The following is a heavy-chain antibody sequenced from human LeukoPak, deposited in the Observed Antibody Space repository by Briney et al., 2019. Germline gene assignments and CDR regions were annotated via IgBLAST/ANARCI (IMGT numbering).Heavy chain of an antibody. D-gene: IGHD6-13*01. CDR3: ARDVYSSWYLFDY. V-gene: IGHV3-66*01. CDR1: AFIFNNAW. J-gene: IGHJ4*02. Sequence: GGSLRLSCATSAFIFNNAWMSWVRQAPGKGLEWVSVIYSGGSTYYADSVKGRFTISRDNSKNTLYLQMNSLRAEDTAVYYCARDVYSSWYLFDYWGQGTLVTVSS. CDR2: IYSGGST.